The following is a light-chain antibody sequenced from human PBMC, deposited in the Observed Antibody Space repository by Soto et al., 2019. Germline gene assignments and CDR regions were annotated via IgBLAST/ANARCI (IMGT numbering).Light chain of an antibody. CDR1: QSISTW. J-gene: IGKJ1*01. V-gene: IGKV1-5*01. CDR2: DVS. Sequence: DIQMTQSPSTLSASIGDSVTITCRASQSISTWLAWYQQKPGKAPKLLIYDVSSLESGVPSRFSGSGSGTEFTLTISSLQPDDFATYYCQQYNYYWTFGQGTKVEVK. CDR3: QQYNYYWT.